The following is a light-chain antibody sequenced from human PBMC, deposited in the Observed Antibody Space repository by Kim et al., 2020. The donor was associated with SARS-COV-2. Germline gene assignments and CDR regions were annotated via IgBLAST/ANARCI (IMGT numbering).Light chain of an antibody. J-gene: IGKJ5*01. CDR3: LQHNTYPST. CDR1: QDIRKY. CDR2: GAS. Sequence: AAVGDRGTITCRASQDIRKYLGWYQQKPGRAPKRLIYGASSLQSGVPSRFSGSGSGTEFTLTISSLQPEDFATYFCLQHNTYPSTFGQGTRLEIK. V-gene: IGKV1-17*01.